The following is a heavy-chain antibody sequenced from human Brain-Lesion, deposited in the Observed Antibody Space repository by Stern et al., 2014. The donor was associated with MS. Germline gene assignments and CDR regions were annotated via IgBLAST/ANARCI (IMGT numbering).Heavy chain of an antibody. CDR1: GFNFSSYW. V-gene: IGHV3-74*01. CDR3: ARGVGDY. D-gene: IGHD3-16*01. Sequence: VQLVESGGGLVQPGGSLRLSCAAPGFNFSSYWMHWVRQFPEKGLFWVSQINRDGSDTSYADSVKGRFSISRDNIRNMLYLRMTSLRAEDTAVYYCARGVGDYWGQGARVTVSS. CDR2: INRDGSDT. J-gene: IGHJ4*02.